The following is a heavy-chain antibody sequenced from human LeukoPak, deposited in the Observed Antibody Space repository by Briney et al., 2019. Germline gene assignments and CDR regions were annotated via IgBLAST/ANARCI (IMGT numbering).Heavy chain of an antibody. Sequence: TGGSLRLSCAASGFTFSSYGMSWVRQAPGKGLEWVSAISTSGGSTYYADSVKGRFTISRDNSKNTLSLQMNSLRAEDTAVYYCARDYYDDIGYYYEDYWGQGTLVTVSS. D-gene: IGHD3-22*01. CDR2: ISTSGGST. CDR1: GFTFSSYG. CDR3: ARDYYDDIGYYYEDY. J-gene: IGHJ4*02. V-gene: IGHV3-23*01.